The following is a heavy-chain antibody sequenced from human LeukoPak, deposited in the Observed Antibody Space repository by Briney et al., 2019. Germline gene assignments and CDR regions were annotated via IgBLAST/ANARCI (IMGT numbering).Heavy chain of an antibody. V-gene: IGHV4-39*01. CDR1: GGSISSSNFY. D-gene: IGHD3-10*01. J-gene: IGHJ6*02. CDR3: ARQPNSGFYYAMDV. Sequence: SETLSLTCTVSGGSISSSNFYWGWIRQTPGKGLEWIGSIYYSGSTYYNPSLKSRLTISVDTSKNQFSLKLSSVTAADTAVYYCARQPNSGFYYAMDVWGQGTTVTVSS. CDR2: IYYSGST.